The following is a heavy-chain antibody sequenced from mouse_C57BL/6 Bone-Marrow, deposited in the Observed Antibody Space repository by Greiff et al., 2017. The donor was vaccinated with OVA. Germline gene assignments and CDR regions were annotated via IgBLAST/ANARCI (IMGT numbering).Heavy chain of an antibody. V-gene: IGHV1-74*01. Sequence: QVQLQQPGAELVKPGASVKVSCKASGYTFTSYWMHWVKQRPGQGLEWIGRIHPSDSDTNYNQKFKGKATLTVDKSSSTAYMQLSSLTSVDSAVYICAIESEGYYAIDSWGQGTSVTVSS. J-gene: IGHJ4*01. CDR1: GYTFTSYW. CDR2: IHPSDSDT. CDR3: AIESEGYYAIDS.